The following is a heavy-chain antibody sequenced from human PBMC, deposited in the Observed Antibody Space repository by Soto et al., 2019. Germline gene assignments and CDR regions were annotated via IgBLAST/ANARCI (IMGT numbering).Heavy chain of an antibody. V-gene: IGHV4-39*01. CDR2: IYYSGRTSYNSGST. Sequence: TSETLSLTCTVSGDSMTSSSYYWGWIRQPPGKGLEWIGSIYYSGRTSYNSGSTYYSPSLKSRVTISGDTSKSQFSLKLSSVTAADTAVYYCARHTRNQFDPWGQGTLVTVSS. CDR1: GDSMTSSSYY. J-gene: IGHJ5*02. CDR3: ARHTRNQFDP.